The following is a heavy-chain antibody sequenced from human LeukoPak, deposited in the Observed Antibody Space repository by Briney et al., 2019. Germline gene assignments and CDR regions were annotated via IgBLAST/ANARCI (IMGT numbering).Heavy chain of an antibody. CDR3: ARYVDIVATISNAFDI. J-gene: IGHJ3*02. CDR1: GYTFTSYW. V-gene: IGHV5-51*01. Sequence: GASLNISCKGSGYTFTSYWIGLGPQVPGKGLEWREIIYPADSDTTYSPSFQAQVTISADKSISTAYLQWSSLKASDTAMYYCARYVDIVATISNAFDIWGQGTMVTVSS. CDR2: IYPADSDT. D-gene: IGHD5-12*01.